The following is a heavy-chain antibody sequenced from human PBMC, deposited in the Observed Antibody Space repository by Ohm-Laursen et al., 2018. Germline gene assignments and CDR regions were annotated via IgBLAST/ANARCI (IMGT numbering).Heavy chain of an antibody. V-gene: IGHV4-4*07. CDR1: GGSISSYY. CDR2: VFISGST. J-gene: IGHJ4*02. Sequence: SQTLSLTCSVSGGSISSYYCSWIRQPAGKGLEWIGRVFISGSTDYNPSLKSRVTMSVDTSKNQFSLNLTSGTAADTAVYYCAREGGYYCDYWGQGTLVTVSS. CDR3: AREGGYYCDY. D-gene: IGHD3-22*01.